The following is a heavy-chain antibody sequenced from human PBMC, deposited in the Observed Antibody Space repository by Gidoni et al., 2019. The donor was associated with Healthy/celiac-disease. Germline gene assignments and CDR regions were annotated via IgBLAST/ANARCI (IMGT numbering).Heavy chain of an antibody. Sequence: QVQLVESGGGVVQPGRSLRLSCAASGFTFSSYGMHWVRQAPGKGLEWVAVIWYDGSNKYYADSVKGRFTISRDNSKNTLYLQMNSLRAEDTAVYYCARDGSGYYYYYMDVWGKGTTVTVSS. J-gene: IGHJ6*03. V-gene: IGHV3-33*01. CDR3: ARDGSGYYYYYMDV. CDR1: GFTFSSYG. CDR2: IWYDGSNK. D-gene: IGHD3-10*01.